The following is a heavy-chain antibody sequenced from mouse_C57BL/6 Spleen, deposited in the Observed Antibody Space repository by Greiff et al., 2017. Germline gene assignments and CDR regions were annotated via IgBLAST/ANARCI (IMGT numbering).Heavy chain of an antibody. Sequence: QVQLKESGAELVRPGASVTLSCKASGYTFTDYEMHWVKQTPVHGLEWIGAIDPETGGTAYNQKFKGKAILTADKSSSTAYMELRSLTSEDSAVYYCTRVQDYYGSSYGYFDVWGTGTTVTVSS. V-gene: IGHV1-15*01. CDR1: GYTFTDYE. CDR3: TRVQDYYGSSYGYFDV. D-gene: IGHD1-1*01. J-gene: IGHJ1*03. CDR2: IDPETGGT.